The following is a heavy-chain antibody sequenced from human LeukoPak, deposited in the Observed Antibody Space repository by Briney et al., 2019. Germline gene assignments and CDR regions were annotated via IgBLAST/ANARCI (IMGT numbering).Heavy chain of an antibody. J-gene: IGHJ3*02. Sequence: SETLSLTCTVSGGSISSYFWSWIRQPPGKGLECIGYIYYSGSTNYNPSLKSRVTISVDTSKNQFSLRLSSVTAADTAVYYCARWRTDYGSGSTLPNDAFDIWGQGTMVTVSS. D-gene: IGHD3-10*01. CDR1: GGSISSYF. CDR2: IYYSGST. V-gene: IGHV4-59*08. CDR3: ARWRTDYGSGSTLPNDAFDI.